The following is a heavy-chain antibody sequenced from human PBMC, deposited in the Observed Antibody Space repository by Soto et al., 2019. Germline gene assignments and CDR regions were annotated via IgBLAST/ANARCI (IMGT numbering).Heavy chain of an antibody. J-gene: IGHJ5*02. D-gene: IGHD4-17*01. Sequence: QVQLVQSGAEVKKPGASVKVSCKASGYTFTSYRISWVRRAPGQGLEWMGWISAYNGNTNYAQKLQGRVTMTTDTSTSTAYMELRSLRSDDTAVYYCARGPDYGDPTGIYNWFDPWGQGTLVTVSS. CDR2: ISAYNGNT. CDR1: GYTFTSYR. V-gene: IGHV1-18*01. CDR3: ARGPDYGDPTGIYNWFDP.